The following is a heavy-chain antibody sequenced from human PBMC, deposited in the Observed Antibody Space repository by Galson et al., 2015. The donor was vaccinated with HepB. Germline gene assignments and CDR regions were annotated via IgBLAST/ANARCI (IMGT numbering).Heavy chain of an antibody. Sequence: SLRLSCAASGFTFSSYAMHWVRQAPGKGLEWVAVISYDGSNKYYADSVKGRFTISRDNSKNTLYLQMNSLRAEDTAVYYCARPRYSGSYEGGMDVWGQGTTVTVSS. CDR2: ISYDGSNK. CDR3: ARPRYSGSYEGGMDV. V-gene: IGHV3-30-3*01. D-gene: IGHD1-26*01. J-gene: IGHJ6*02. CDR1: GFTFSSYA.